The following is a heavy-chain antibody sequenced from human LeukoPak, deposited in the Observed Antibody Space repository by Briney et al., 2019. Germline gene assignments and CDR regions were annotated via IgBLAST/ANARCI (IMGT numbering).Heavy chain of an antibody. CDR3: ARGRGSTSCLDY. D-gene: IGHD2-2*01. V-gene: IGHV4-34*01. Sequence: PSETLSLTYAVYGGSFSGYYWSWIRQPPGKGLEWIGEINHSGSTNYNPSLKSRVTISVDTSKNQFSLKLSSVTAADTAVYYCARGRGSTSCLDYWGQGTLVTVSS. J-gene: IGHJ4*02. CDR2: INHSGST. CDR1: GGSFSGYY.